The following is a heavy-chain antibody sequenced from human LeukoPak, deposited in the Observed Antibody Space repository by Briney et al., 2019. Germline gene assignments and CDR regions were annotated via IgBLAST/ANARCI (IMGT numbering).Heavy chain of an antibody. Sequence: PSETLSLTCTVSGGSISSYYWSWIRQPPGKGLEWIGYIYYSGSTNHNPSLKSRVTISVDTSKNQFSLKLSSVTAADTAVYYCARVLRYSGSYYFDYWGQGTLVTVSS. CDR3: ARVLRYSGSYYFDY. J-gene: IGHJ4*02. D-gene: IGHD1-26*01. CDR2: IYYSGST. CDR1: GGSISSYY. V-gene: IGHV4-59*01.